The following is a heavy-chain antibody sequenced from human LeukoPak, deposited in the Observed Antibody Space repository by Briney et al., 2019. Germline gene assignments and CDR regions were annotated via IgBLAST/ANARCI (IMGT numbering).Heavy chain of an antibody. CDR3: GRDLHCYVSMDV. J-gene: IGHJ6*02. CDR1: GFTLCNAW. V-gene: IGHV3-53*01. Sequence: PGRSLRLSCAASGFTLCNAWITWVRHAPGHGLGWITSIGSDNKPHYSESLKVRFAISRDNSKSMLFLQLNSLRAEDTAFYYCGRDLHCYVSMDVWGQGTSVTVSS. D-gene: IGHD2-2*01. CDR2: IGSDNKP.